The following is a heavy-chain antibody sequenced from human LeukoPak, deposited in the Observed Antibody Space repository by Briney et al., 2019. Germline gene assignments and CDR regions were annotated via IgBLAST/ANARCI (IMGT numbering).Heavy chain of an antibody. CDR2: IYYSGST. CDR1: GGSIYSSSYY. J-gene: IGHJ3*02. CDR3: ARQGYDILTGYIDAFDI. Sequence: SETLSLTCTVSGGSIYSSSYYWGRIRQSPGKGLEWIGSIYYSGSTYYNPSLKSRVTISIDTSKNQFSLKLRSVTAADTAIYYCARQGYDILTGYIDAFDIWGQGTVVTVSS. D-gene: IGHD3-9*01. V-gene: IGHV4-39*01.